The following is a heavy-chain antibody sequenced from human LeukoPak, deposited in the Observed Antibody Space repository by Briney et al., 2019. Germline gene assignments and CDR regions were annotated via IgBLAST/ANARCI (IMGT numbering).Heavy chain of an antibody. V-gene: IGHV4-59*01. D-gene: IGHD3-10*01. Sequence: SETLSLTCTVSGGSISSYYWSWIRQPPGKGLEWIGYIYYSGSTNYNPSLKSRVTISVDTSKNQFSLKLSSVTAADTAVYYCARVHYGSGSYGLGFAFDIWGQGTMVTVSS. CDR1: GGSISSYY. J-gene: IGHJ3*02. CDR2: IYYSGST. CDR3: ARVHYGSGSYGLGFAFDI.